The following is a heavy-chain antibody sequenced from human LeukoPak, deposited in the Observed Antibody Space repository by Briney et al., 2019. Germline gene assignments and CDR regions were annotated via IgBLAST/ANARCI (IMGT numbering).Heavy chain of an antibody. CDR2: IYDSGSA. D-gene: IGHD1-26*01. J-gene: IGHJ4*02. V-gene: IGHV4-61*02. CDR1: GGSISSGSYY. Sequence: SQTLSLTCTVSGGSISSGSYYWSWIRQPAGKGLEWIGSIYDSGSAYYNPSLKSRVTIAVDTSKNQFSLKLSSVTAADTAVYYCARGYSIAYWGQGSLVTVSS. CDR3: ARGYSIAY.